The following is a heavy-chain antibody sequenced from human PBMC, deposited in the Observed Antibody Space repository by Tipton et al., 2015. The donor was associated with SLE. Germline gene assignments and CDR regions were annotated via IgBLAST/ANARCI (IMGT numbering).Heavy chain of an antibody. J-gene: IGHJ6*02. Sequence: TLSLTCTISGGSISKFYWSWIRQPPGKGLEWIGYIYYSGNTNYNPSLTSRVTISVDRLNNQFSLKLRSVTTADTAVYYCARDHDSYGMDVWGQGTTVTVSS. V-gene: IGHV4-59*01. CDR1: GGSISKFY. CDR2: IYYSGNT. CDR3: ARDHDSYGMDV.